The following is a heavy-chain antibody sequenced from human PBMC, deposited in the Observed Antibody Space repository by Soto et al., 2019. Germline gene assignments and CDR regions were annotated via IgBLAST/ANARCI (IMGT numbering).Heavy chain of an antibody. Sequence: QVQLQESGPGLVKPSETLSLTCTVSGDSITSYNWNWLRQPPGKALEWIGYVYSSGSTNYNPSLKSRVTISVDMFSIRFSLKVNSVTAADSGMYFCARRAVVAVTGSLDNWLDPWGQGILVTVSS. CDR1: GDSITSYN. CDR2: VYSSGST. D-gene: IGHD2-21*01. CDR3: ARRAVVAVTGSLDNWLDP. J-gene: IGHJ5*02. V-gene: IGHV4-59*01.